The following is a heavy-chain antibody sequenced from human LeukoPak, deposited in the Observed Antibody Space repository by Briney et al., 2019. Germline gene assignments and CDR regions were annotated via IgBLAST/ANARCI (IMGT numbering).Heavy chain of an antibody. D-gene: IGHD2-2*01. CDR1: GLTFSSYA. CDR2: ISGSGGST. J-gene: IGHJ6*02. V-gene: IGHV3-23*01. CDR3: ATLGYCSSTSCYGYYYGMDV. Sequence: GGSLRLSCTASGLTFSSYAMSWVRQAPGKGLEWVSGISGSGGSTHYADSVKGRFTISRDNSKNTLYLQMNTLRAEDTAVYYCATLGYCSSTSCYGYYYGMDVWGQGTTVTVSS.